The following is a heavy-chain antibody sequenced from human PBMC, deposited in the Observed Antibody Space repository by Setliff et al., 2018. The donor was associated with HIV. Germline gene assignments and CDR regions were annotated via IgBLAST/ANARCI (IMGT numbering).Heavy chain of an antibody. CDR1: GDSIRSNNYY. V-gene: IGHV4-39*01. Sequence: SETLSLTCNVSGDSIRSNNYYWGRIRQPPGKGLEWIGNIHYSRSTSYNPSFKNRVTFSVDTSKNQLSLKLTSVTAADTAVYYCARTGPLPGRITVFGVVISYYFDYWGQGTLVTVSS. D-gene: IGHD3-3*01. J-gene: IGHJ4*02. CDR2: IHYSRST. CDR3: ARTGPLPGRITVFGVVISYYFDY.